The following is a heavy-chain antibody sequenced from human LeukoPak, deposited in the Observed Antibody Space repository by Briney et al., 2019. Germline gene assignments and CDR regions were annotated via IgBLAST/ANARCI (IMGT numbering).Heavy chain of an antibody. D-gene: IGHD4-23*01. J-gene: IGHJ4*02. Sequence: PAETLCLTCTVSGGPIRTYQWSWIRQPPGKGLEWVGHIHYSGSANYNPSLKSRVIISLETSKNQFSLKLSPVTAADTALYYCARLGVDDSGNILKHFLDYWGQETLVTVSS. CDR3: ARLGVDDSGNILKHFLDY. CDR1: GGPIRTYQ. CDR2: IHYSGSA. V-gene: IGHV4-59*01.